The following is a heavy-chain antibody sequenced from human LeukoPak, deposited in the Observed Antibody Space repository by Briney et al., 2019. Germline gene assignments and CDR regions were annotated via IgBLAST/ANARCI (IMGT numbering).Heavy chain of an antibody. J-gene: IGHJ6*02. V-gene: IGHV3-74*01. Sequence: GGSLRLSCAASGFTFSSYAMHWVRQAPGKGLVWVSRINSDGSSTTYADSVKGRFTISRDDRKSTLFLQVNSLRAEDTAVYYCARDHYYGLDVWGQGTTVTVSS. CDR2: INSDGSST. CDR1: GFTFSSYA. CDR3: ARDHYYGLDV.